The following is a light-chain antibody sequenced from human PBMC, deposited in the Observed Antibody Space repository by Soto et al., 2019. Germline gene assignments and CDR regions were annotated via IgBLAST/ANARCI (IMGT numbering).Light chain of an antibody. CDR1: QSISSY. CDR3: QQSYSTPRT. Sequence: DIQMTQSPSSLSASVGDRVTITCGASQSISSYLNWYQQKPGKAPKLLIYAASSLQSGVPSRFSGSGSGTDFTLTISSLQPEDFATYYCQQSYSTPRTFGGGTKVDIK. CDR2: AAS. J-gene: IGKJ4*01. V-gene: IGKV1-39*01.